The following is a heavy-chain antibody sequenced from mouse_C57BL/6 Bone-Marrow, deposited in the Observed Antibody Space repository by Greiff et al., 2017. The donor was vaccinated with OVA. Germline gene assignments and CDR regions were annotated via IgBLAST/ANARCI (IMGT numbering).Heavy chain of an antibody. CDR2: INPNNGGT. D-gene: IGHD2-4*01. Sequence: EVQVVESGPELVKPGASVKIPCKASGYTFTDYNMDWVKQSHGKSLEWIGDINPNNGGTIYNQKFKGKATLTVDKSSSTAYMELRSLTSEDTAVYYCARSYDYPYWYFDVWGTGTTVTVSS. CDR3: ARSYDYPYWYFDV. CDR1: GYTFTDYN. J-gene: IGHJ1*03. V-gene: IGHV1-18*01.